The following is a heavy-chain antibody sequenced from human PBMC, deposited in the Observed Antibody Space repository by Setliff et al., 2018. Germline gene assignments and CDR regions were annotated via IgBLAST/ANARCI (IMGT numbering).Heavy chain of an antibody. CDR1: GYTFTGYY. Sequence: ASVKVSCKASGYTFTGYYMHWVRQAPGQGLEWMGWINPNSGGTNYAQKFQGRVTMTRDTSISTAYMELSRMRSDDTAVYYCARDAGGAVAGTGIWGQGTMVTVSS. J-gene: IGHJ3*02. D-gene: IGHD6-19*01. CDR3: ARDAGGAVAGTGI. CDR2: INPNSGGT. V-gene: IGHV1-2*02.